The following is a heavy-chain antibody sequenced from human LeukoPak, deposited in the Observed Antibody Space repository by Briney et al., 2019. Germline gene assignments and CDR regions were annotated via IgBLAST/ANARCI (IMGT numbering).Heavy chain of an antibody. D-gene: IGHD6-19*01. V-gene: IGHV3-74*01. CDR2: INNDGSST. CDR1: GFTFSSYW. CDR3: AKLIAVAGTGH. Sequence: GGSLRLSCAASGFTFSSYWMHWVRQAPGKGLVWVSRINNDGSSTSYADSVKGRFTISRDNAKNTLYLQMNSLRAEDTAVYYCAKLIAVAGTGHWGQGTLVTVSS. J-gene: IGHJ4*02.